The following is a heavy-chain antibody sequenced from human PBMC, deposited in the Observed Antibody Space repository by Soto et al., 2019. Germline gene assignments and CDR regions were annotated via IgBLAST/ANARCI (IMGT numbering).Heavy chain of an antibody. CDR3: ARCGSESFGSGYYGMDV. Sequence: SETLSLTCAVYGGSFSGYYWSWIRQPPGKGLEWIGGIYYSGSTYYNPSLKSRVTISVDTSKNQFSLKLSSVTAADTAVYYCARCGSESFGSGYYGMDVWGQGTTVTVS. CDR2: IYYSGST. V-gene: IGHV4-34*01. J-gene: IGHJ6*02. D-gene: IGHD3-10*01. CDR1: GGSFSGYY.